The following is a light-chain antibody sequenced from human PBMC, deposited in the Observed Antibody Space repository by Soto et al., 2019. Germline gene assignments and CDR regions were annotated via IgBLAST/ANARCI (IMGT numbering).Light chain of an antibody. Sequence: QSALTQPASVSGSPGQSITISCTGTSSDVGGYRYVSWYQQHPGKAPKLMIYDVSNRPSGVSNRFSGSKSGNTASLTISGLQAEDEADYYCISYSSFITVLLGGGTKVTVL. CDR1: SSDVGGYRY. CDR3: ISYSSFITVL. CDR2: DVS. J-gene: IGLJ2*01. V-gene: IGLV2-14*03.